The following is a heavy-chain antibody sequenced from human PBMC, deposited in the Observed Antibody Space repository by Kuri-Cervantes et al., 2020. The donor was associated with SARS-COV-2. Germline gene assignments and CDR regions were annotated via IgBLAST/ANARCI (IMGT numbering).Heavy chain of an antibody. Sequence: GGSLRLSCAASGFTFSSYAMSWVRQAPGKGLEWVSAISGSGGSTYYADSVRGRFTISRDNSKNTLYLQMNSLRAEDTAVYYCAKDPRGVVVITTPFDYWGQGTLVTVSS. CDR1: GFTFSSYA. D-gene: IGHD3-22*01. CDR3: AKDPRGVVVITTPFDY. V-gene: IGHV3-23*01. CDR2: ISGSGGST. J-gene: IGHJ4*02.